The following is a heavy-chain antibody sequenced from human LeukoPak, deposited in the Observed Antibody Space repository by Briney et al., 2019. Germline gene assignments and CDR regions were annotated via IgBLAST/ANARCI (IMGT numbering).Heavy chain of an antibody. J-gene: IGHJ4*02. CDR1: GFTFSSDS. D-gene: IGHD2-2*01. CDR2: ISTSSSYI. V-gene: IGHV3-21*01. Sequence: PGGSLRVSCAASGFTFSSDSMNCVRQAPGKGLEWVSSISTSSSYIYYADSVKGRFTISRDNAKSSLYLQMNSLRAEDTAVYYCARDISACSTSCYGVDYWGQGTLVTASS. CDR3: ARDISACSTSCYGVDY.